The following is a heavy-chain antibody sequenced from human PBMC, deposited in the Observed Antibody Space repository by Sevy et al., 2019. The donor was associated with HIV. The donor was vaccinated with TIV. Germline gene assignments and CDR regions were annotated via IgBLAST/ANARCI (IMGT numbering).Heavy chain of an antibody. Sequence: GGSLRLSCAASRFSFSSYGMHWVRQAPGKGLEWVAVIWYDGSNKYYADSVKGRFTVSRDNSKNTLYLQMNSLRAEVTAVYYCARDPSGSYYNSYYFDYWGQGTLVTVSS. V-gene: IGHV3-33*01. J-gene: IGHJ4*02. CDR3: ARDPSGSYYNSYYFDY. D-gene: IGHD3-10*01. CDR1: RFSFSSYG. CDR2: IWYDGSNK.